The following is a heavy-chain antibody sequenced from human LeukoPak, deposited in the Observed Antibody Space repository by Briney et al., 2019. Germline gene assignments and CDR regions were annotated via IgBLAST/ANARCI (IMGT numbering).Heavy chain of an antibody. J-gene: IGHJ4*02. CDR2: ISSSSSTI. Sequence: GGSLRLSCAASGFTFSSYEMNWVRQAPGKGLEWVSYISSSSSTIYYADSVKGRFTISRDNAKNSLYLQMNSLRAEDTAVYYCARQRDDFWSGQGYFDYWGQGTLVTVSS. CDR1: GFTFSSYE. V-gene: IGHV3-48*01. D-gene: IGHD3-3*01. CDR3: ARQRDDFWSGQGYFDY.